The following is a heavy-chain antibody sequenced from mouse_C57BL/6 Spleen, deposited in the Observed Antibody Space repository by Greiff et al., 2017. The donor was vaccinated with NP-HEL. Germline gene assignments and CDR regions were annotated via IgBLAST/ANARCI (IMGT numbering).Heavy chain of an antibody. V-gene: IGHV1-85*01. Sequence: LVEPGASVKLSCKASGYTFTSYDINWVKQRPGQGLEWIGRIYPRDGSTKYNEKFKSKATLTVDTSSSTAYKEPHTLTTEDSAVYFGARGGNWDGGRSMDYWGQGTSVTVSS. CDR2: IYPRDGST. D-gene: IGHD4-1*01. J-gene: IGHJ4*01. CDR1: GYTFTSYD. CDR3: ARGGNWDGGRSMDY.